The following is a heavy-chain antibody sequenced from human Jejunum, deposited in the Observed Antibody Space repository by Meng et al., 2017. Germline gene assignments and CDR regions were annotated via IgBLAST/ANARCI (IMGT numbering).Heavy chain of an antibody. CDR3: ARVILYSGGYYFDF. CDR1: GDSVSSDNYY. Sequence: SETLSLTCTVSGDSVSSDNYYWSWIRQPPGQGLEWIGYVYYSGHTDYNPSLKRRVTISIDKSTNQFSLRLSSVTAADTAVYYCARVILYSGGYYFDFWGQGTLVTVSS. CDR2: VYYSGHT. J-gene: IGHJ4*02. D-gene: IGHD1-26*01. V-gene: IGHV4-61*01.